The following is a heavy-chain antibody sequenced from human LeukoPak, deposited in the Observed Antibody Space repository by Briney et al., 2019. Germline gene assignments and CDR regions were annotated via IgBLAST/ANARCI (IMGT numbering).Heavy chain of an antibody. J-gene: IGHJ5*02. D-gene: IGHD2-2*01. CDR1: GYSISSGYY. Sequence: SETLSLTCAVSGYSISSGYYWGWIRQPPGKGLEWTGSIYHSGSTYYNPSLKSRVTISVDTSKNQFSLKLSSVTAADTAVYYCARQGDQLLSLNWFDPWGQGTLVTVSS. CDR2: IYHSGST. V-gene: IGHV4-38-2*01. CDR3: ARQGDQLLSLNWFDP.